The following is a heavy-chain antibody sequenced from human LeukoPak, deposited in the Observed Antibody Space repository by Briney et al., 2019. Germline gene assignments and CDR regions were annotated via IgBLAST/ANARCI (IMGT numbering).Heavy chain of an antibody. V-gene: IGHV3-7*01. Sequence: GGSLRLSCATSGFTFSTHWMIWVRQAPGKWLEWVANINPDGSDKQYLDSVKGRFTISRDSARNSLYLQMNSLRVEDTAVCYCVSGSGLIFDYLGQGTLFTVSS. J-gene: IGHJ4*02. D-gene: IGHD6-19*01. CDR2: INPDGSDK. CDR3: VSGSGLIFDY. CDR1: GFTFSTHW.